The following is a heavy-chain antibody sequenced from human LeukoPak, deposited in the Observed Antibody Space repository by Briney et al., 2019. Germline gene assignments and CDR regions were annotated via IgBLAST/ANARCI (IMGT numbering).Heavy chain of an antibody. CDR1: GGSISSSSYY. V-gene: IGHV4-39*07. CDR3: ARQPAYRASSWYDKYFQH. D-gene: IGHD6-13*01. J-gene: IGHJ1*01. Sequence: PSETLSLTCTVSGGSISSSSYYWGWIRQPPGKGLEWIGSIYYSGSTYYNPSLKSRVTISVDTSKNQFSLKLSSVTAADTAVYYCARQPAYRASSWYDKYFQHWGQGTLVTVSS. CDR2: IYYSGST.